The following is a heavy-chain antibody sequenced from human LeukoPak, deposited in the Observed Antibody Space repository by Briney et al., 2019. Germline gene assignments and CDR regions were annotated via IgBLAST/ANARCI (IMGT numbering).Heavy chain of an antibody. V-gene: IGHV3-21*01. CDR3: ARLTAMVTRYGMDV. CDR1: GFTFSSFS. Sequence: GGSLRLSCAASGFTFSSFSMNWVRQAPEKGLEWVSSISSSSSYIYYADSVKGRFTITRDNAKNSLYLQMNSLRAEDTAVYYCARLTAMVTRYGMDVWGQGTTVTVSS. CDR2: ISSSSSYI. D-gene: IGHD5-18*01. J-gene: IGHJ6*02.